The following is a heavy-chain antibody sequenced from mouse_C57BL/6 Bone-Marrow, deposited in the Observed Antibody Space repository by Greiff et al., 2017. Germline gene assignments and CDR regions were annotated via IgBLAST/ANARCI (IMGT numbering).Heavy chain of an antibody. CDR2: INSDGGST. J-gene: IGHJ4*01. CDR1: EYEFPSHD. Sequence: DVMLVESGGGLVQPGESLKLSCESNEYEFPSHDMSWVRKTPEKRLELVAAINSDGGSTYYPDTMERRFIISRDNTKKTLYLQMSSLRSEDTALYYCARQLRLRKAMDYWGQGTSVTVSS. CDR3: ARQLRLRKAMDY. D-gene: IGHD3-2*02. V-gene: IGHV5-2*01.